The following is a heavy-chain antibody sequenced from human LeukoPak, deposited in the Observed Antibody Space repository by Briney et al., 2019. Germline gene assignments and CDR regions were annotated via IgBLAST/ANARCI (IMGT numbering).Heavy chain of an antibody. CDR2: IIPIFGTA. D-gene: IGHD3-22*01. V-gene: IGHV1-69*13. Sequence: SVKVSCKASGGTFSSYAISWVRQAPGQGLEWMGGIIPIFGTANYAQKFQGRVTITADESTSTAYMELSSLRSEDTAVYYCASDSSGYGYFDYWGQGTLVTASS. CDR3: ASDSSGYGYFDY. CDR1: GGTFSSYA. J-gene: IGHJ4*02.